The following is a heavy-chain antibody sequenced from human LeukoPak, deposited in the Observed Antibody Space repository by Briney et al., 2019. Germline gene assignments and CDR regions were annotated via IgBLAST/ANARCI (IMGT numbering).Heavy chain of an antibody. CDR2: LSSDGSNI. CDR1: GFIFRSYA. CDR3: AKWYSSGYLGY. V-gene: IGHV3-30-3*02. D-gene: IGHD3-22*01. Sequence: PGGSLRLSCAASGFIFRSYAMHWVRQAPGKGLEWVAVLSSDGSNIYYADSVKGRFTISRDNSKNTLYLQMNSLRAEDTAVYYCAKWYSSGYLGYWGQGTLVTVSS. J-gene: IGHJ4*02.